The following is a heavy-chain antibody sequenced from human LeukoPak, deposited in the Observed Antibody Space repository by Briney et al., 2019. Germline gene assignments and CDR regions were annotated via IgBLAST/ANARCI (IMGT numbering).Heavy chain of an antibody. CDR2: IYPRDGST. V-gene: IGHV1-46*01. Sequence: GASVTVSYRASGYTFTSNYIHWVRQAPGQGLEWMGMIYPRDGSTSYAQKFQGRVTVTRDTSTSTVHMKLSGLRSEDTAVYYCARDQEGFDYWGQGTLVTVSS. CDR1: GYTFTSNY. J-gene: IGHJ4*02. CDR3: ARDQEGFDY.